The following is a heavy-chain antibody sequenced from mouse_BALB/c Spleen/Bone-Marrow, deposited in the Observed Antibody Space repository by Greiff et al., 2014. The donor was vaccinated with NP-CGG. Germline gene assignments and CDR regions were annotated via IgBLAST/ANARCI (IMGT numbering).Heavy chain of an antibody. CDR1: GFSLTGFG. V-gene: IGHV2-6-7*01. CDR2: IWGDGTP. D-gene: IGHD2-10*02. J-gene: IGHJ4*01. CDR3: AREKYGNYYAMDY. Sequence: VQLQQSGPGLVAPSQSLSITCTVSGFSLTGFGINWIRQPPGKGLEWLGMIWGDGTPDYNSALKSRLSIKKDNSKSQVFLKMNSLQAGDTARYYCAREKYGNYYAMDYWGQGTSVTVSS.